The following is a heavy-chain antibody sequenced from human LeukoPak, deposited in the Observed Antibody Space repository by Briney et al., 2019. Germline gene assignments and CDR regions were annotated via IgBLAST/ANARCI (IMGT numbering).Heavy chain of an antibody. CDR3: ARSPTREACYYGSGSYHYYMDV. V-gene: IGHV3-13*01. J-gene: IGHJ6*03. Sequence: PGGSLRLSCAASGFTFSSYDMHWVRQATGKGLEWVSAIGTAGDTYYPGSVKGRFTISRENAKNSLYLQMNSLRAGDTAVYYCARSPTREACYYGSGSYHYYMDVWGKGTTVTVSS. CDR2: IGTAGDT. CDR1: GFTFSSYD. D-gene: IGHD3-10*01.